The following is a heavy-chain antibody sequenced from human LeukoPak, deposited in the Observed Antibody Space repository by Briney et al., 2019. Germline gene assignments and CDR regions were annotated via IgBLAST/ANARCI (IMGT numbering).Heavy chain of an antibody. V-gene: IGHV4-4*02. Sequence: SGTLSLTCVVSGGSISSNNWWSWVRQPPGKGLEWIGEISHRGSTNYNPSLKSRVTISVDKSKNQFSLKLSSVTAADTAVYYCARVSSSWYNWFDPWGQGTLVTVSS. D-gene: IGHD6-13*01. J-gene: IGHJ5*02. CDR1: GGSISSNNW. CDR2: ISHRGST. CDR3: ARVSSSWYNWFDP.